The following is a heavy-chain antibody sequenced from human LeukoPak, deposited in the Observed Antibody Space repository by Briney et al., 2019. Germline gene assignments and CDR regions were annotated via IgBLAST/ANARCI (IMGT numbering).Heavy chain of an antibody. CDR3: ARVDIVVVPASNFDL. D-gene: IGHD2-2*03. J-gene: IGHJ2*01. V-gene: IGHV4-38-2*02. CDR1: GYSISRGYC. Sequence: SETLSLTCTVSGYSISRGYCWGWIRQPPGKGLEWIGSICHSGSTYYNPSLKSRVTISVDTSKNQFSLNLSSVTAADTAVYYCARVDIVVVPASNFDLWGRGTLVTVSS. CDR2: ICHSGST.